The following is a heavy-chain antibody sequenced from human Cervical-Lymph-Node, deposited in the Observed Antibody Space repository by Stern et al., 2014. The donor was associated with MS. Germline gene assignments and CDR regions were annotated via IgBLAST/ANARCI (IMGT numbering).Heavy chain of an antibody. CDR1: GYTFTTYG. Sequence: VQLVESGSELKKPGASVKVSCKASGYTFTTYGMNWVRQAPGQGLEWMGWINTNTGSPTYAHDFTGRIVFSLDTSVTTAYLQIRSLKAEDTAVYYCARYAPMVTTDFDYWGQGTLVTVSS. D-gene: IGHD4-17*01. J-gene: IGHJ4*02. CDR3: ARYAPMVTTDFDY. CDR2: INTNTGSP. V-gene: IGHV7-4-1*02.